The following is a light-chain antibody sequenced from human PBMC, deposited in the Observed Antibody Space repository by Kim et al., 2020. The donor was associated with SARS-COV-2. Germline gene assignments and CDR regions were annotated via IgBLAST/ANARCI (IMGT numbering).Light chain of an antibody. CDR3: QQRNNWPLT. Sequence: PGERATLSCRASQSVSSYLAWYQQKPGQAPRILIYGASNRPAGIPARFSGSGSGTDFTLTISSLEPEDSAVYYCQQRNNWPLTFGGGTKVDIK. CDR2: GAS. CDR1: QSVSSY. V-gene: IGKV3-11*01. J-gene: IGKJ4*01.